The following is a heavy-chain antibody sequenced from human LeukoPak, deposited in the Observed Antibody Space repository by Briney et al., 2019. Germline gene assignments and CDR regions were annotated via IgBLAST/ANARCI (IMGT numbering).Heavy chain of an antibody. V-gene: IGHV1-69*06. CDR2: LIPIFGTA. D-gene: IGHD3-22*01. CDR3: ARCDYDDSSAELDY. CDR1: GGTFSNYA. Sequence: SVKVSCKASGGTFSNYAISWVRGSPGPRLEWRGGLIPIFGTANYAQTFPGRVTITADKSPNTAYMELSSLRFEDTAVHYCARCDYDDSSAELDYGGQGTLVTVPS. J-gene: IGHJ4*02.